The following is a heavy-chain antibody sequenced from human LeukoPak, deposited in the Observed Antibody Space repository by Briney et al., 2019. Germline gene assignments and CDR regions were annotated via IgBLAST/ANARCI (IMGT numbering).Heavy chain of an antibody. CDR2: IYCSGST. D-gene: IGHD3-22*01. CDR3: ARHDYYDSLHFDY. J-gene: IGHJ4*02. CDR1: GGSISSSSYY. V-gene: IGHV4-39*07. Sequence: PSETLSLTCTVSGGSISSSSYYWGWVRQPPGKGLEWIGSIYCSGSTYYNPSLKSRVTISVDTSKNQFSLKLSSVTAADTAVYYCARHDYYDSLHFDYWGQGTLVTVSS.